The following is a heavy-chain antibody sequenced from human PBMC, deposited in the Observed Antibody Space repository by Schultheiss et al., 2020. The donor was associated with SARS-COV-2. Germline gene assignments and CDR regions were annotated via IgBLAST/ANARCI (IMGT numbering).Heavy chain of an antibody. D-gene: IGHD3-10*01. CDR3: ARVEVNYYGAGNIDVFDI. Sequence: GESLKISCAASGFTVSNNYMTWVRQAPGKGLEWVSVFYNGGDTYYADSVKGRFRISRDSSRNTLSLQMNSLRAEDTAVYYCARVEVNYYGAGNIDVFDIWGQGTMVTVSS. J-gene: IGHJ3*02. CDR1: GFTVSNNY. V-gene: IGHV3-66*01. CDR2: FYNGGDT.